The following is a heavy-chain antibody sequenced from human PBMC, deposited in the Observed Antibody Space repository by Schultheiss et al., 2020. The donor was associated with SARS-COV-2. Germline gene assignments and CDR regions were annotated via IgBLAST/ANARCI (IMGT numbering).Heavy chain of an antibody. Sequence: GGSLRLSCAASGFTFSSYAMSWVRQAPGKGLEWVSAISGSGGSTYYADSVKGRFTISRDNSKNTLYLQMNSLRAEDTAVYYCAKEEGRSSGWRGGFDYWGQGTLVTVSS. CDR1: GFTFSSYA. J-gene: IGHJ4*02. V-gene: IGHV3-23*01. CDR2: ISGSGGST. D-gene: IGHD6-19*01. CDR3: AKEEGRSSGWRGGFDY.